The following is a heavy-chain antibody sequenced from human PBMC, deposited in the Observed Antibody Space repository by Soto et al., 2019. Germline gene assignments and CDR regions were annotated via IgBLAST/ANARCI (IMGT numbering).Heavy chain of an antibody. J-gene: IGHJ2*01. CDR1: GFTFSSNA. CDR2: ISGSGGST. Sequence: EVQLLESGGGLVQPGGSLRLSCAASGFTFSSNAMSWVRQAPGKGLEWVSVISGSGGSTYYADSVKGRITISRDNSKNTLDLQMNSHGAEETALFYDAKFFYDILTGYYIRDFYFDLWGRGTLVTVSS. D-gene: IGHD3-9*01. V-gene: IGHV3-23*01. CDR3: AKFFYDILTGYYIRDFYFDL.